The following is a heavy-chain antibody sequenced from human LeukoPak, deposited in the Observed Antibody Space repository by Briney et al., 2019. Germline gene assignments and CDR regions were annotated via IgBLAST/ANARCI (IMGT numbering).Heavy chain of an antibody. CDR1: GFTFSNYW. CDR2: ISSDGSST. D-gene: IGHD3-10*01. V-gene: IGHV3-74*01. J-gene: IGHJ4*02. Sequence: PGGSLRLSCAASGFTFSNYWMHWVRQAPGKGLEWVSRISSDGSSTDYADSVKGRFTISRDNAKTTLYLQMNSLRAEDAAVYYCARWDYYAGGSDYWGQGTLVTVSS. CDR3: ARWDYYAGGSDY.